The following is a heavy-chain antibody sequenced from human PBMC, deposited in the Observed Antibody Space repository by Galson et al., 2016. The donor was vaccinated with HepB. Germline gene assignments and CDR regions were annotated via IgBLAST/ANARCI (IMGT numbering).Heavy chain of an antibody. CDR2: IYSGGST. CDR1: EFTVSNNY. D-gene: IGHD1-1*01. CDR3: ARGVGYFEDFYFGY. J-gene: IGHJ4*02. Sequence: SLRLSCAASEFTVSNNYMSWVRQAPGKGLDWISVIYSGGSTYYADSVKGRFTISRDDSKNTLFLQMNSLRAGDTAVYYCARGVGYFEDFYFGYWGQGALVTVSS. V-gene: IGHV3-53*01.